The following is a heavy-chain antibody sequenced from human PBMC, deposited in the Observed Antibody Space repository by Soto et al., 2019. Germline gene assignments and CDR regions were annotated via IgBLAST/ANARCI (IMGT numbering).Heavy chain of an antibody. CDR2: INHSGST. V-gene: IGHV4-34*01. J-gene: IGHJ5*02. CDR1: GGSFGGYY. D-gene: IGHD3-10*01. CDR3: ARDRATMVRGVIPRWFDP. Sequence: SETLSLTCAVYGGSFGGYYWSWIGQRPGKGLEWIGEINHSGSTNYNPSLKSRVTISVDTSKNQFSLKLSSVTAADTAVYYCARDRATMVRGVIPRWFDPWGQGTLVT.